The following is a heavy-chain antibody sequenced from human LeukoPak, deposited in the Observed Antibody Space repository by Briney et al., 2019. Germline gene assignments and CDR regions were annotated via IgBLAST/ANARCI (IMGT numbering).Heavy chain of an antibody. CDR1: GFSFRDYT. D-gene: IGHD4-23*01. CDR2: MTGRKSYI. CDR3: ARDDGGILNDAFDI. Sequence: VGSLRLSCAASGFSFRDYTLNWVRQAPGKGLEWVSSMTGRKSYIFYADFLKGRFTISRDNAENSVYLQMNNLGAEDTAIYYCARDDGGILNDAFDIWGPGTMVTVSS. J-gene: IGHJ3*02. V-gene: IGHV3-21*01.